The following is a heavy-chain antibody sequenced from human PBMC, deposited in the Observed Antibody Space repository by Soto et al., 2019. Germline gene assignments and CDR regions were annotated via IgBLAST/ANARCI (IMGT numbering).Heavy chain of an antibody. CDR1: GYTFTDYG. J-gene: IGHJ4*02. CDR3: ARDQYAVGGDF. CDR2: INTYNAKT. Sequence: QVQLVQSGAEVRKPGASVKVSCKASGYTFTDYGVSWVRQAPGQGLEWMGWINTYNAKTNYAPKVQARVTMTTDTSTTTAYMKLKSLKPDDTAVYYCARDQYAVGGDFWGQGTQVTVSS. V-gene: IGHV1-18*01. D-gene: IGHD1-26*01.